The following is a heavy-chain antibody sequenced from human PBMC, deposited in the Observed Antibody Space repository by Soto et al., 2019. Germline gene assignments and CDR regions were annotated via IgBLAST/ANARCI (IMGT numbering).Heavy chain of an antibody. CDR1: CGSFSGYY. J-gene: IGHJ4*02. Sequence: PSETLSLTCAVYCGSFSGYYWSWIRQPPGKGLEWIGEVNHSGSTNYNPSLKSRVTISVDTSKNQFSLKLSSVTAADTAVYYCAGIRFLEWLTPPLGPFDYWGQGTLVTVSS. V-gene: IGHV4-34*01. CDR2: VNHSGST. D-gene: IGHD3-3*01. CDR3: AGIRFLEWLTPPLGPFDY.